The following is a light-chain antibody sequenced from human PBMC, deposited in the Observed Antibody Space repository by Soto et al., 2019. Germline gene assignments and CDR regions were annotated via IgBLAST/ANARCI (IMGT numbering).Light chain of an antibody. Sequence: DIQMTQSPSSLSASVGDRVTITCRASQSISSYLNWYQQKPGKAPKLLISASSLQSGAPSRFSGSGSGTDFTLTISSLQPEDFATYYCQQSYSTPLTLGGGTKVEIK. J-gene: IGKJ4*01. CDR3: QQSYSTPLT. CDR2: AS. V-gene: IGKV1-39*01. CDR1: QSISSY.